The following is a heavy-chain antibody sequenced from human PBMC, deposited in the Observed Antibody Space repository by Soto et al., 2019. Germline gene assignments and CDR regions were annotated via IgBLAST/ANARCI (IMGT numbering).Heavy chain of an antibody. CDR2: IYYSGST. Sequence: QVQLQESGPGLVKPSETLSLTCTVSGGSISSYYWSWIRQPPGKGLEWIGYIYYSGSTNYNPSLKSRVTISVDTSKNQFSLKLSSVTAADTAVYYCARDLGRYYDSSVYWFDPWGQGTLVTVSS. J-gene: IGHJ5*02. CDR1: GGSISSYY. V-gene: IGHV4-59*01. D-gene: IGHD3-22*01. CDR3: ARDLGRYYDSSVYWFDP.